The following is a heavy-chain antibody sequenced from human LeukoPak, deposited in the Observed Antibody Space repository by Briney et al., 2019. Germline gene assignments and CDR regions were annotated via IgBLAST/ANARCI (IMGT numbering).Heavy chain of an antibody. V-gene: IGHV3-23*01. CDR1: GFTFSNYA. Sequence: GGSLRLSCAASGFTFSNYAMSWVRQAPGQGLEWVSAISGGGGSTFYADSVKGRFTVSRDNSKNTLYLQMNSLRAEDTAVYYCAKDVEYSYGSHFDCWGQGSLVTVSS. CDR3: AKDVEYSYGSHFDC. J-gene: IGHJ4*02. CDR2: ISGGGGST. D-gene: IGHD5-18*01.